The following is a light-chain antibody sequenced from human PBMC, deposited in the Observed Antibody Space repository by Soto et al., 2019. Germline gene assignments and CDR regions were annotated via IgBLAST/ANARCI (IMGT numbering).Light chain of an antibody. J-gene: IGKJ5*01. V-gene: IGKV1-39*01. CDR1: QSMSNY. CDR2: AAS. CDR3: QQSYDSPS. Sequence: DLKLTQSPSSLSASVGDRVAITCRASQSMSNYLNWYQVRPGRAPKLLIYAASSLQSGVPSRFSGSGSGTDFILTINSLQPEDFATYYCQQSYDSPSFGQGTRLEIK.